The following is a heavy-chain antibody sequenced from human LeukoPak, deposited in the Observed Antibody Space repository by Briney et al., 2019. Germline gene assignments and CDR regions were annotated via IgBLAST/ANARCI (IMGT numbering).Heavy chain of an antibody. Sequence: GASVKVSCKASAFSFPSYYMTWVRQAPGQGLEWWELITLSGDSTNTAQKFQGRVTITADKSTSTAYMELSSLRSEDTAVYYCARVPVYLIGSGDYGDYFSRYYGMDVWGQGTTVTVSS. CDR3: ARVPVYLIGSGDYGDYFSRYYGMDV. CDR2: ITLSGDST. V-gene: IGHV1-46*01. CDR1: AFSFPSYY. D-gene: IGHD4-17*01. J-gene: IGHJ6*02.